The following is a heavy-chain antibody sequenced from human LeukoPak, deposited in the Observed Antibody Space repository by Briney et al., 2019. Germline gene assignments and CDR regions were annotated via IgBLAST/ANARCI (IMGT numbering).Heavy chain of an antibody. V-gene: IGHV3-21*01. J-gene: IGHJ3*01. D-gene: IGHD6-19*01. CDR3: ARDHSSGWYGYAFDV. Sequence: SGGSLRLSCVASGFTFSSYSMNWVRPAPGKGLEWVSSISSSTSYIYYADSVKGRFTISRDNAENSLYLQMNSLRAEDTAVYYCARDHSSGWYGYAFDVWGQGTVVTVSS. CDR1: GFTFSSYS. CDR2: ISSSTSYI.